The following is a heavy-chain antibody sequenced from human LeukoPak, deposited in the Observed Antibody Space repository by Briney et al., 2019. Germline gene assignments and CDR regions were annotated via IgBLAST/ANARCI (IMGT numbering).Heavy chain of an antibody. CDR1: GFTFSSHW. CDR3: ARAGGYASSWAY. CDR2: IKQDGSEK. Sequence: GESLRLSCAASGFTFSSHWMSWVRQAPGKGLEWVANIKQDGSEKNYVDSAKGRFTISRDNAKNSLDLQMNSLRGEDTAVYYCARAGGYASSWAYWGQGTLVTVSS. J-gene: IGHJ4*02. V-gene: IGHV3-7*01. D-gene: IGHD5-12*01.